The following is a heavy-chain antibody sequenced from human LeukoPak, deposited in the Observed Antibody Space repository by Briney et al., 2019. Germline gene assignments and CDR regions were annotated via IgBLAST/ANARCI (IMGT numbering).Heavy chain of an antibody. CDR3: ARRDKNWASFDY. CDR1: GFTFSSYS. CDR2: ISSSSSYI. V-gene: IGHV3-21*01. J-gene: IGHJ4*02. Sequence: GGSLRLSCAASGFTFSSYSMNWVRQAPGKGLEWVSSISSSSSYIYYADSVKGRFTISRDNAKNSLYLQMNSLRAEDTAVYYCARRDKNWASFDYWGQGTLVTVSS. D-gene: IGHD7-27*01.